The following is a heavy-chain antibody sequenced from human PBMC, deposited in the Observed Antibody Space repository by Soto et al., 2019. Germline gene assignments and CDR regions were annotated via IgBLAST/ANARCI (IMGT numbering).Heavy chain of an antibody. V-gene: IGHV3-7*01. J-gene: IGHJ4*02. CDR1: GFTFSSYW. CDR2: IKQDGSEK. CDR3: ARVAGGGKNPLLNYDY. D-gene: IGHD1-26*01. Sequence: PGGSLRLSCAASGFTFSSYWMSWVRQAPGKGLEWVANIKQDGSEKYYVDSVKGRFTISRDNAKNSLYLQMNSLRAEDTAVYYCARVAGGGKNPLLNYDYWGQGTLVTVSS.